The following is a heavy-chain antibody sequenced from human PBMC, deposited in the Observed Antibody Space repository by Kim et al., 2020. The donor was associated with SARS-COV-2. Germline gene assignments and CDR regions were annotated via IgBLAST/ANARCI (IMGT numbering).Heavy chain of an antibody. J-gene: IGHJ4*01. Sequence: ASVKVSCKASGYTFTTYAMNWVRQAPGQGLEWMGWINTNTGTPTYAQDFTGRFVFSLATSVSTAYLQISSLKAEDTAVYYCARDFLAYYDYVWGTYGYWG. D-gene: IGHD3-16*01. CDR1: GYTFTTYA. V-gene: IGHV7-4-1*02. CDR3: ARDFLAYYDYVWGTYGY. CDR2: INTNTGTP.